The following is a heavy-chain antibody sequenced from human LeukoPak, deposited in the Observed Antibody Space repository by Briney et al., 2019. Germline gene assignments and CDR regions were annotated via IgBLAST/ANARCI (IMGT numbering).Heavy chain of an antibody. Sequence: PSETLSLTCTVSGGSISIYYWGWIRQPPGKGLEWIGYIYNSGSTSYNPSLKSRVTISVDTSKNQFSLNLGSVTAADTAVYYCVRDRELNYWGQGTLVTVSS. D-gene: IGHD3-10*01. CDR1: GGSISIYY. J-gene: IGHJ4*02. V-gene: IGHV4-59*01. CDR2: IYNSGST. CDR3: VRDRELNY.